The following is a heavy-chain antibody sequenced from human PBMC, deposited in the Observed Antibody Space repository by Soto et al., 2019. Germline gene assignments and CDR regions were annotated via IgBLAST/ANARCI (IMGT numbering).Heavy chain of an antibody. Sequence: DVQLVESGGVVVQPGGSLRLSCAASGFKFDDHTMHWVRQAPGKGLEWVSLISWDGDSTYYADSVKGRFTISRDNSKNSLYLQMNSLRTEDTALYYCAKGFYYYDSSGHPPDYWGQGTLVTVSS. V-gene: IGHV3-43*01. CDR3: AKGFYYYDSSGHPPDY. J-gene: IGHJ4*02. CDR1: GFKFDDHT. D-gene: IGHD3-22*01. CDR2: ISWDGDST.